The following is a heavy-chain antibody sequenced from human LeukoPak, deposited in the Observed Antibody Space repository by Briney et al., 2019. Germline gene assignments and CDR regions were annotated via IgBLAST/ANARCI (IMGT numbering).Heavy chain of an antibody. D-gene: IGHD2-2*01. J-gene: IGHJ6*03. V-gene: IGHV4-38-2*02. Sequence: SETLSLTCTVSGYSISSGYYWGWIRQPPGKGLEWIGNIYHSGSTYYNPSLKSRVTISVDTSKNQFSLKLSSVTAADTAVYYCARGRPYCSSTSCYGGGLYYYYYYYMDVWGKGTTVTVSS. CDR1: GYSISSGYY. CDR2: IYHSGST. CDR3: ARGRPYCSSTSCYGGGLYYYYYYYMDV.